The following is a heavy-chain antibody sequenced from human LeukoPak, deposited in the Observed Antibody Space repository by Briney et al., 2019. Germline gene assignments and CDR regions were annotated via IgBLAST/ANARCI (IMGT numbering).Heavy chain of an antibody. CDR3: AHLTTSAYYYDY. V-gene: IGHV2-5*01. CDR2: IYWNDDD. Sequence: SGPTLVNPTETLTLTCTCSGFSVSSSGVAVGWIRQPPGKALEWLEHIYWNDDDRYSTSLRSRLTITRDTSENQVVLTMTNMDPVDTATYYCAHLTTSAYYYDYWGQGTLVTVSS. CDR1: GFSVSSSGVA. D-gene: IGHD1-1*01. J-gene: IGHJ4*02.